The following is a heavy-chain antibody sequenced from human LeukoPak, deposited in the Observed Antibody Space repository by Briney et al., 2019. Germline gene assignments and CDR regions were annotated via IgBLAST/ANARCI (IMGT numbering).Heavy chain of an antibody. J-gene: IGHJ4*02. CDR2: INSGGGPI. Sequence: GGSLRPPFATPGFIFSDYYMTWIRQAPGRGLEWVAYINSGGGPIYYAVSVRGRFTISRDNAKNSLYLQMNSLRAEDTAVYYCARRLGFGDYGFGFDFWGQGSQVTVSS. CDR3: ARRLGFGDYGFGFDF. CDR1: GFIFSDYY. D-gene: IGHD4-17*01. V-gene: IGHV3-11*01.